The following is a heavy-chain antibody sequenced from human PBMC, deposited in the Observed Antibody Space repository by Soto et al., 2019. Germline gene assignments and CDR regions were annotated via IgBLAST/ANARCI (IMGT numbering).Heavy chain of an antibody. CDR3: VRQGIGNLHGLVDV. V-gene: IGHV4-59*08. Sequence: QVQLQESGPGLVKPSETQSLTCTVSGGSIDGYNCAWIRQPPGKSLEWVGYVYYNGGSRYNPSLESRVTLSMDTSKSQFSLQLRSVTAADTAVYYCVRQGIGNLHGLVDVWGRGTTVTVSS. CDR1: GGSIDGYN. J-gene: IGHJ6*02. D-gene: IGHD3-10*01. CDR2: VYYNGGS.